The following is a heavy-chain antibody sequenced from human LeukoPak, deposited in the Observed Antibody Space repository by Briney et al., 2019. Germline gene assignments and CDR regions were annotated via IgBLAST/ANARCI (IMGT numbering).Heavy chain of an antibody. CDR3: AREGRDTAMSFFSWFDP. CDR1: GYTFTGYY. CDR2: INPNSGGT. Sequence: EASVKVSCKASGYTFTGYYMHWVRQAPGQGLEWMGWINPNSGGTNYAQKFQGRVTMTRDTSISTAYMELSRLRSDDTAVYYCAREGRDTAMSFFSWFDPWGQGTLVTVSS. D-gene: IGHD5-18*01. V-gene: IGHV1-2*02. J-gene: IGHJ5*02.